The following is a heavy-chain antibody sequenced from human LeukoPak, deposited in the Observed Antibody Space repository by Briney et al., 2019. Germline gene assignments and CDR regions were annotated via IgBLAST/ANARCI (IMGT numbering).Heavy chain of an antibody. CDR3: ARLGLTMNYDYVWGSYRYNTWFDP. CDR2: IYYSGST. CDR1: GGSISSYY. D-gene: IGHD3-16*02. Sequence: AETLSLTCTVSGGSISSYYWSWIRQPPGKGLEWIRYIYYSGSTNYNPSLKSRVTISVDTSKNQFSLKLSSVTAADTAVYYCARLGLTMNYDYVWGSYRYNTWFDPWGQGTLVTVSS. J-gene: IGHJ5*02. V-gene: IGHV4-59*08.